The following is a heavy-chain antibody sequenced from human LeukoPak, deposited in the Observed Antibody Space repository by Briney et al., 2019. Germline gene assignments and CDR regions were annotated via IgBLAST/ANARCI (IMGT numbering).Heavy chain of an antibody. CDR3: AKDRSAIITWSDY. CDR2: ISAGGGNT. Sequence: PGGSLRLSCAASGFTFSNYAMTWVRQAPGKGLEWVAAISAGGGNTYYADFVKGRLIVSRDNSKNTLYLQMNGLRAEDTALYYCAKDRSAIITWSDYWGQGTLVTVSP. J-gene: IGHJ4*02. D-gene: IGHD3-22*01. CDR1: GFTFSNYA. V-gene: IGHV3-23*01.